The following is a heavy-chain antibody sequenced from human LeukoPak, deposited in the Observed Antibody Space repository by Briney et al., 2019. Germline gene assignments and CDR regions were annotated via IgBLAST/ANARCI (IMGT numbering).Heavy chain of an antibody. V-gene: IGHV1-8*01. CDR1: GYTFTSYD. Sequence: ASVKVSCKASGYTFTSYDINWVRQATGQGLEWMGWMNPNSGNTGYAQKFQGRVTMTRNTSISTAYMELSSLRSEDTAVYYCARSGSAPPGPYYYGMDVWGQGTTVTVSS. CDR2: MNPNSGNT. D-gene: IGHD6-19*01. CDR3: ARSGSAPPGPYYYGMDV. J-gene: IGHJ6*02.